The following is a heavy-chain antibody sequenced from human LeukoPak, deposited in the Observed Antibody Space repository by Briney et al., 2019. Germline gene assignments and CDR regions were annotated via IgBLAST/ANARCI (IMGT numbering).Heavy chain of an antibody. D-gene: IGHD3-3*01. V-gene: IGHV4-4*02. CDR2: IYHSGST. J-gene: IGHJ5*02. CDR3: AKTYYDFWSGYYSGGWFDP. Sequence: PSGTLSLTCAVSGSSISSSNWWSWVRQPPGKGLEWIGEIYHSGSTNYNPSLKSRVTISVDKSKNQFSLKLSSVTAADTAVYYCAKTYYDFWSGYYSGGWFDPWGQGTLVTVSS. CDR1: GSSISSSNW.